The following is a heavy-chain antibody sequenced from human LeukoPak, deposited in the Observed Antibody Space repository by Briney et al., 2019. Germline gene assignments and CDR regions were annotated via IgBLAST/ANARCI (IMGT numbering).Heavy chain of an antibody. CDR3: ARHVNWFDP. Sequence: SETLSLTCTVSGGSISSYYWSWIRQPPGKGLEWIGYIYYSGSTNYNPSLKSRVTTSVDTSKNQFSLKLSSVTAADTAVYYCARHVNWFDPWGQGTLVTVSS. CDR1: GGSISSYY. CDR2: IYYSGST. V-gene: IGHV4-59*08. J-gene: IGHJ5*02.